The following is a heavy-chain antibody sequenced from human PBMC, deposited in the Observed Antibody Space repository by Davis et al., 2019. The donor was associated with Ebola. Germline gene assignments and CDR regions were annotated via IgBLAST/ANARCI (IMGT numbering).Heavy chain of an antibody. D-gene: IGHD3-3*01. J-gene: IGHJ4*02. Sequence: GEFLKISCAASGFTFSSYAMNWVRQAPGKGLEWVSGISSSGDSTYYADSVKGRFTISRDNSKNTLYLQMNSLRAEDTAVYYCAKEISDFWSGYYGGQGTLVTVSS. CDR1: GFTFSSYA. CDR2: ISSSGDST. V-gene: IGHV3-23*01. CDR3: AKEISDFWSGYY.